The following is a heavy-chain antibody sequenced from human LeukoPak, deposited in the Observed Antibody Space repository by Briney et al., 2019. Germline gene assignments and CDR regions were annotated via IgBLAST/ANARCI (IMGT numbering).Heavy chain of an antibody. D-gene: IGHD3-10*01. CDR3: AGPQRQILWFGELSPSAFDI. CDR1: GYTFTSYY. CDR2: INPSGGST. V-gene: IGHV1-46*01. Sequence: GESLKISCKASGYTFTSYYMHWVRQAPGQGLEWMGIINPSGGSTSYAQKFQGRVTMTRDTSTSTVDMELGSLRSEDTAVYYCAGPQRQILWFGELSPSAFDIWGQGTMVTVSS. J-gene: IGHJ3*02.